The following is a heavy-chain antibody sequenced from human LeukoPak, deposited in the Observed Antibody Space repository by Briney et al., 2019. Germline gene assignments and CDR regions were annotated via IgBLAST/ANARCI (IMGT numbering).Heavy chain of an antibody. D-gene: IGHD4-17*01. J-gene: IGHJ4*02. CDR1: GYSFTSYW. Sequence: GESLKISCKASGYSFTSYWIAWVRQMPGKGLEWMGIIYPGGSDTRYSPSFQGQVTISADKSIITAYLQWSSLKASDTAMYYCARHFRSNGDYGPPDYWGQGTLVTVSS. CDR3: ARHFRSNGDYGPPDY. CDR2: IYPGGSDT. V-gene: IGHV5-51*01.